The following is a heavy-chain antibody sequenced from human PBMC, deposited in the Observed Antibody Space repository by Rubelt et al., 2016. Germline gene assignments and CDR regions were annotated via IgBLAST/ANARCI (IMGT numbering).Heavy chain of an antibody. CDR1: GGSISSSSYY. J-gene: IGHJ4*02. CDR3: ARRNSGWYTPFDY. D-gene: IGHD6-19*01. CDR2: IYYSGST. V-gene: IGHV4-39*01. Sequence: QLQQQESGPGLVKPSETLSLTCTVSGGSISSSSYYWGWIRQPPGKGLEWIGSIYYSGSTYYNPSLKSRVTISVDTSKNQFSLKLSSVTAADTAVYYCARRNSGWYTPFDYWGQGTLVTVSS.